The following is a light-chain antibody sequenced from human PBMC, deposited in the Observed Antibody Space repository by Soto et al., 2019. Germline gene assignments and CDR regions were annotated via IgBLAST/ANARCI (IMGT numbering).Light chain of an antibody. J-gene: IGLJ3*02. CDR3: CSYAGSSTLWV. CDR2: EGS. V-gene: IGLV2-23*01. CDR1: SSDVGSYNL. Sequence: QSVLTQPASVSGSPGQSITISCTGTSSDVGSYNLVSWYQQHPGKAPKLMIYEGSKRPSGVSNRFSGSKSGNTASLTISGFQAEDEADYYCCSYAGSSTLWVFGGGTKVTVL.